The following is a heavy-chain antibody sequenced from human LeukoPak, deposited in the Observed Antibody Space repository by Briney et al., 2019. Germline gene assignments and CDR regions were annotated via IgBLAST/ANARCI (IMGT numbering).Heavy chain of an antibody. CDR3: ARGWGAAAATPRGY. CDR2: ISSSSSYI. V-gene: IGHV3-21*01. CDR1: GFTFSSYS. D-gene: IGHD6-13*01. Sequence: GGSLRLSCAASGFTFSSYSMNWVRQAPGKGLEWVSSISSSSSYIYYVDSVKGRFTISRDNAKNSLYLQMNSLRAEDTAVYYCARGWGAAAATPRGYWGQGTLVTVSS. J-gene: IGHJ4*02.